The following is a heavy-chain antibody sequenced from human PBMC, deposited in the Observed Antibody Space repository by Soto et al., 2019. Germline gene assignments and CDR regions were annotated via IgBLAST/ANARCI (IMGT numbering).Heavy chain of an antibody. J-gene: IGHJ6*02. V-gene: IGHV3-74*01. CDR1: GFTFSSYW. Sequence: GGSLRLSCAASGFTFSSYWMHWVRQAPGKGLVWVSRINSDGSSTSYADSVKGRFTISRDNAKNTLYLQMNSLRAEDTAVYYCARAPDYDFWSGYYRTYYGMDVWGQGTTVTVSS. CDR2: INSDGSST. D-gene: IGHD3-3*01. CDR3: ARAPDYDFWSGYYRTYYGMDV.